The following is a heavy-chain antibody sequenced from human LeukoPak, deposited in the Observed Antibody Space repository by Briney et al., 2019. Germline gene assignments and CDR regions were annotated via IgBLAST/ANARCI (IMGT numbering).Heavy chain of an antibody. CDR2: IYHTGGS. Sequence: SETLSLTCTVSGGSITTGPYYWSWIRRPPGKGLEWIATIYHTGGSYYNSSLKGRATICVDTSKSQFSLKLSSVTAADTALYYCARSLVVAATVDYWGQGTLVTVSS. J-gene: IGHJ4*02. CDR1: GGSITTGPYY. V-gene: IGHV4-39*01. CDR3: ARSLVVAATVDY. D-gene: IGHD2-15*01.